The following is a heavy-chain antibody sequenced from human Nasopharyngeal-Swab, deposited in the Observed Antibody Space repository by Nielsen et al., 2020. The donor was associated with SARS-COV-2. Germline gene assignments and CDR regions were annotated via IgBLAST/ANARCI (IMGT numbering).Heavy chain of an antibody. V-gene: IGHV3-11*05. CDR1: GFTFSDYY. CDR3: ARGSIRGIIISDFDY. CDR2: ISSSSSYT. J-gene: IGHJ4*02. D-gene: IGHD3-10*01. Sequence: GASLPLSCAACGFTFSDYYMSWIRQVLGKGLEWVSYISSSSSYTNFSNSVKGRFTISRDNAKNSLYLQMNSLRADDTTVYYCARGSIRGIIISDFDYWGQGTLVTVSS.